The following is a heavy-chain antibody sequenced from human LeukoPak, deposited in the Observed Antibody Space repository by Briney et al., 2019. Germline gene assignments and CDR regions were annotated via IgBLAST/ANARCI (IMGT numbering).Heavy chain of an antibody. V-gene: IGHV3-23*01. CDR1: GFSFNIYG. Sequence: GGSLRLSCVASGFSFNIYGMSWVRQAPGKGLEWVSCIGGGAVIHYAASVRGRFTGSRDDAKYTVYLQMNSLRVEDTAIYFWAKDATPVNSIWDHFDSWGRGTLVTVSS. CDR3: AKDATPVNSIWDHFDS. D-gene: IGHD1-26*01. J-gene: IGHJ4*02. CDR2: IGGGAVI.